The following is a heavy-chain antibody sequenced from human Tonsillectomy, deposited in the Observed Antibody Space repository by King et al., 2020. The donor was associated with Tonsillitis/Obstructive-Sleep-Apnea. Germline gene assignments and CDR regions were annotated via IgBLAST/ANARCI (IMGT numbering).Heavy chain of an antibody. Sequence: VQLQESGPGLVKPSGTLSLTCAVSGGSISSSNWWTWVRQPPGKGLEWIGEIYHSGSTNYSPSLKSRVTISVDMSKNQFSLKLSSVTAADTAVYYCARLSYCSAGDCFSYNENWFDPWGQGTLVTVSS. CDR3: ARLSYCSAGDCFSYNENWFDP. D-gene: IGHD2-15*01. CDR2: IYHSGST. CDR1: GGSISSSNW. V-gene: IGHV4-4*02. J-gene: IGHJ5*02.